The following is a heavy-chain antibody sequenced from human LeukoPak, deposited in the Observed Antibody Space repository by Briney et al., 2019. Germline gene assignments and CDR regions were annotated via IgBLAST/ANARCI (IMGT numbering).Heavy chain of an antibody. CDR2: ISGSGSST. J-gene: IGHJ6*02. V-gene: IGHV3-23*01. CDR1: GFTFSSYA. D-gene: IGHD1-26*01. CDR3: ANTEEWELQDYYYGMDV. Sequence: GGSLRLSCAASGFTFSSYAMSWVRQAPGKGLEWVSAISGSGSSTYYADSVKGRFTISRDNSKNTLYLQMNSLRAEDTAVYYCANTEEWELQDYYYGMDVWGQGTTVTVSS.